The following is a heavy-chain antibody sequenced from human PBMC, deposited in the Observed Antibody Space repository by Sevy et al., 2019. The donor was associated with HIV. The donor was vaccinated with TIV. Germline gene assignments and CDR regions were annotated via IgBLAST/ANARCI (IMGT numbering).Heavy chain of an antibody. Sequence: GGSLRLSCAASGFTFSNYWMSWVRQAPGKGLEWVANIKQDGSEKYYVDSVKGRFTIPRDNAKNSLYLQRNSLRAEDTAVYYCARPYRTDPFYYSGSGGYYYPSYFDYWGQGTLVTVSS. CDR2: IKQDGSEK. J-gene: IGHJ4*02. V-gene: IGHV3-7*01. CDR3: ARPYRTDPFYYSGSGGYYYPSYFDY. D-gene: IGHD3-22*01. CDR1: GFTFSNYW.